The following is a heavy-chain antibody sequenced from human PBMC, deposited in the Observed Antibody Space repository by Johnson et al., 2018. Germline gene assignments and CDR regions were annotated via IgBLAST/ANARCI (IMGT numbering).Heavy chain of an antibody. CDR3: ARESLVVVPTPIRLGVRDDYYYYMDV. V-gene: IGHV3-30*03. D-gene: IGHD2-2*01. CDR2: LASNGGNK. J-gene: IGHJ6*03. CDR1: GFAFSSYA. Sequence: QVQLQESGGGVVQPGGSLRLSCAASGFAFSSYAMHWVRQAPGKGLEWVAVLASNGGNKDYGDSVKGRFTISRANSTNTLYLQMNSLRAGDTAVSYCARESLVVVPTPIRLGVRDDYYYYMDVWGKGTTVTVSS.